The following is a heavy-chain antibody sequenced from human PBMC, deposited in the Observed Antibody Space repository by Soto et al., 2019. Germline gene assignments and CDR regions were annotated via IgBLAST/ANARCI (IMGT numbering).Heavy chain of an antibody. CDR3: ARGAPIVVVTALDY. CDR1: GGSFSGYY. Sequence: SETLSLTCAVFGGSFSGYYWSWIRQPPGKGLEWIGEINHSGSTNYNPSLKSRVTISVDTSKNQFSLKLSSVTAADTAVYYCARGAPIVVVTALDYWGQGTLVPVSS. CDR2: INHSGST. V-gene: IGHV4-34*01. J-gene: IGHJ4*02. D-gene: IGHD2-21*02.